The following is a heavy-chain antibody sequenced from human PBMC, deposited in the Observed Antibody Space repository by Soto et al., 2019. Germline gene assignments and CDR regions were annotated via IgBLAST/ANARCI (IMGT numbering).Heavy chain of an antibody. V-gene: IGHV3-48*01. J-gene: IGHJ6*03. Sequence: EVQLVESGGGLVQPGGSLRLSCATSGFILSDCAMNWVRQAPGKGLEWVSYISSSSSVIDYADSLKGRLTVSRDNARNSVYLQMNSLRAEDTAVYYCARDLSWGSNWYYYMDVWGKGTTVTVSS. CDR3: ARDLSWGSNWYYYMDV. CDR2: ISSSSSVI. D-gene: IGHD7-27*01. CDR1: GFILSDCA.